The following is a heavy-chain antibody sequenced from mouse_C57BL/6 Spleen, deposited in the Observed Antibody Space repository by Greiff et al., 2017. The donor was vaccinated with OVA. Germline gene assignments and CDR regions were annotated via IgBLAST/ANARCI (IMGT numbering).Heavy chain of an antibody. D-gene: IGHD2-4*01. CDR2: INPHNGGT. V-gene: IGHV1-26*01. J-gene: IGHJ4*01. Sequence: VQLQQSGPELVKPGASVKISCKASGYTFTDYYMNWVKQSHGKSLEWIGDINPHNGGTSYNQKFKGKATLTVDKSSSTAYMELRSLTSEDSAVYYCASGGMIHYAMDYWGQGTSVTVSS. CDR1: GYTFTDYY. CDR3: ASGGMIHYAMDY.